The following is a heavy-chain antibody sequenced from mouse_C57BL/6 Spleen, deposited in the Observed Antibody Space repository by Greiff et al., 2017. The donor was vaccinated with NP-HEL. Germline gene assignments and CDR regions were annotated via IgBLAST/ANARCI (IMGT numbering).Heavy chain of an antibody. CDR3: ARLLYDYDY. D-gene: IGHD2-4*01. CDR2: IHPNSGST. J-gene: IGHJ2*01. Sequence: QVQLHHPFAELVKPGASVKLSCKASGYTFTSYWMHWVKQRPGQGLEWIGMIHPNSGSTNYNEKFKSKATLTVDKSSSTAYMQLSSLTSEDSAVYYCARLLYDYDYWGQGTTLTVSS. V-gene: IGHV1-64*01. CDR1: GYTFTSYW.